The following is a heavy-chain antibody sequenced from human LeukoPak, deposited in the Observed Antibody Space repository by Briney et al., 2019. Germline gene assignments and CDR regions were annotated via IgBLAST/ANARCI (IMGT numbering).Heavy chain of an antibody. D-gene: IGHD1-26*01. V-gene: IGHV3-53*01. CDR3: ARDLYDGSYYPYAFAI. Sequence: GGSLRLSCAASGFTVSNNYMSWVRQAPGKGLEWVSVLYSGGTAYYADSVEGRFTISRDSSKNTLFLQMNSLRAEDTAVYYCARDLYDGSYYPYAFAIWGQGTMVAVSS. CDR2: LYSGGTA. J-gene: IGHJ3*02. CDR1: GFTVSNNY.